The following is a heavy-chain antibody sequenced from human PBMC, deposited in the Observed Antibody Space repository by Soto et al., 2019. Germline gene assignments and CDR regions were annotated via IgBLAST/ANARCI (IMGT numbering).Heavy chain of an antibody. CDR3: ARGWFGPDV. Sequence: EVQLVESGGGLVQPGGALRLSCASSEFTFSGPSVHWFRQAPVKGLVWVSGIDKVGTDSTYADSVKGRFTSSRDNAKNTVDLPVNSLTVEDTAVYYCARGWFGPDVWGKGTTVTVSS. J-gene: IGHJ6*03. CDR1: EFTFSGPS. CDR2: IDKVGTDS. V-gene: IGHV3-74*01. D-gene: IGHD3-10*01.